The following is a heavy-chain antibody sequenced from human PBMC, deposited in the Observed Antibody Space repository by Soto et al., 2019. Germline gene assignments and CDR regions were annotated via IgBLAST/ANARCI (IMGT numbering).Heavy chain of an antibody. V-gene: IGHV1-8*01. CDR3: ARMETFGSLNWFDP. D-gene: IGHD3-16*01. J-gene: IGHJ5*02. CDR1: GYSFTNND. Sequence: ASVKVSCKASGYSFTNNDVSWVRQATGQGLEWMGWMNPGSGDTGYAQKFQGRVTMTRDISIATAYMELSSLRSDDTAIYYCARMETFGSLNWFDPWGQGPLVTVSP. CDR2: MNPGSGDT.